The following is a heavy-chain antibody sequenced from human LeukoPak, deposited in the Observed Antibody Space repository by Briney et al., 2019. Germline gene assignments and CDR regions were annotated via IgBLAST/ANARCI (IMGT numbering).Heavy chain of an antibody. J-gene: IGHJ4*02. CDR2: ISYDGSNK. D-gene: IGHD6-19*01. CDR3: AREGSGWYGFDY. CDR1: GFTFSSYA. Sequence: GGSLRLSCAASGFTFSSYAMSWVRQAPGKGLEWVAVISYDGSNKYYADSVKGRFTISRGNSKNTLYLQMNSLRAEDTAVYYCAREGSGWYGFDYWGQGTLVTVSS. V-gene: IGHV3-30-3*01.